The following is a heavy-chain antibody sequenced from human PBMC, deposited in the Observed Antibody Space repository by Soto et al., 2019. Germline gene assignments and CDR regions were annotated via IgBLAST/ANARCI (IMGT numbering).Heavy chain of an antibody. CDR2: IKQDGGEK. Sequence: QPGGSLRLSCAASGFTFRSYWMSWVRQAPGKGLEWVASIKQDGGEKYYVDSVKGRFTISRDNAKSSLYLQMNSLRAEDTAVYYCARDSSTAVADYWGQGTLVTVSS. V-gene: IGHV3-7*03. J-gene: IGHJ4*02. CDR3: ARDSSTAVADY. D-gene: IGHD6-19*01. CDR1: GFTFRSYW.